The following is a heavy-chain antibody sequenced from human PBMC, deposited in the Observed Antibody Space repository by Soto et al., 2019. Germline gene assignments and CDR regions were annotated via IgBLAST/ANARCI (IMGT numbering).Heavy chain of an antibody. J-gene: IGHJ4*02. V-gene: IGHV1-69*02. CDR1: GGTSSTYT. D-gene: IGHD2-15*01. CDR2: IIPVLGIV. Sequence: SVKVSCKASGGTSSTYTINWVRQAPGQGLEWMGRIIPVLGIVNYAQKFQGRVTITADKSTTTAYMELSSLRSEDTAVYYCARGYCSGGSCYHSFDYWGQGTQVTVSS. CDR3: ARGYCSGGSCYHSFDY.